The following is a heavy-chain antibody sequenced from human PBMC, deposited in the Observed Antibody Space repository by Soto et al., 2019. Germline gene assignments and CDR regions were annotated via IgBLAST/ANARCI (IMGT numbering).Heavy chain of an antibody. CDR2: IFSDDEK. CDR1: GFSLSRSRMG. V-gene: IGHV2-26*01. D-gene: IGHD2-2*01. J-gene: IGHJ6*03. Sequence: QVTLKESGPVLVKPTETLTLTCTVSGFSLSRSRMGVNWIRQPPGKALEWLAHIFSDDEKSYNTSLKSRLNISKDTSKSQVVLTMTNMDPVDTATYYCARGLFVIVPTARPHYMDFWGKGTTVTVSS. CDR3: ARGLFVIVPTARPHYMDF.